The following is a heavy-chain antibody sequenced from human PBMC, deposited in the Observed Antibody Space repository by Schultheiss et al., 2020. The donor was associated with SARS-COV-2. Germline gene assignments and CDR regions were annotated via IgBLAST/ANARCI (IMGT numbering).Heavy chain of an antibody. V-gene: IGHV3-73*01. D-gene: IGHD6-19*01. J-gene: IGHJ4*02. CDR2: IKNKDNSYAT. CDR3: TSSIAVPVNY. Sequence: GESLKISCAASGFTFSSYWMSWVRQASGKGLEWVGRIKNKDNSYATLYAESVKGRFTISRDDSKNTAWLQMNSLKTEDTAVYYCTSSIAVPVNYWGQGTLVTVSS. CDR1: GFTFSSYW.